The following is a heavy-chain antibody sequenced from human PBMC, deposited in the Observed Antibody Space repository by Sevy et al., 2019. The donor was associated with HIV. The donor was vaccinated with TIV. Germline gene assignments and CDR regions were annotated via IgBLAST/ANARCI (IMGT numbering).Heavy chain of an antibody. V-gene: IGHV3-7*04. CDR2: IKEDDTVK. CDR1: GFYIESYW. CDR3: VRAIQSEGSF. J-gene: IGHJ4*02. Sequence: GGSLRLSCAASGFYIESYWMNWVRQAPGKPLEWVANIKEDDTVKYYVDSVQGRFTIFRDNGRNLVYLVMNNLRVEDTALYYCVRAIQSEGSFWGQGTLVTVSS. D-gene: IGHD2-2*02.